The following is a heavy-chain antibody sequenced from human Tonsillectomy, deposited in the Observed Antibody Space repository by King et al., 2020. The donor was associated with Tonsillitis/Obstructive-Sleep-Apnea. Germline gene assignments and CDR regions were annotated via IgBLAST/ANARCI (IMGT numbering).Heavy chain of an antibody. CDR2: IIPIFGTA. CDR1: GGTFSSYA. Sequence: QLVQSGAEVKKPGSSVKVSCKASGGTFSSYAISWVRQAPGQGLEWMVGIIPIFGTANYAQKFQGRVTITADESTSTAYMELSSLRSEDTAVYYCASDLGDYDRLRGAHDAFDIWGQGTMVTVSS. CDR3: ASDLGDYDRLRGAHDAFDI. V-gene: IGHV1-69*12. J-gene: IGHJ3*02. D-gene: IGHD3-22*01.